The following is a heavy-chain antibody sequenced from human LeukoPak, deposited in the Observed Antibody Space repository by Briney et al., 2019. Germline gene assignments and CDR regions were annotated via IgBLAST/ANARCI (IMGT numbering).Heavy chain of an antibody. Sequence: GGSLRLSCSASGFTFSSYSMNWVRQAPGKGLEWVSSISSSSSYIYYADSVKGRFTISRDNAKNSLYLQMNSLRAEDTAVYHCARDLTTERPFDIWGQGTMVTVSS. D-gene: IGHD4-11*01. V-gene: IGHV3-21*01. CDR2: ISSSSSYI. CDR1: GFTFSSYS. J-gene: IGHJ3*02. CDR3: ARDLTTERPFDI.